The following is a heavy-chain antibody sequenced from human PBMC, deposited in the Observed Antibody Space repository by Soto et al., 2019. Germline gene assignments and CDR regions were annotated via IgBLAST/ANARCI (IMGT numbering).Heavy chain of an antibody. CDR3: ARGNVVAIDY. D-gene: IGHD2-21*01. CDR1: GGSISSGGYS. V-gene: IGHV4-30-2*01. CDR2: IYHSGST. Sequence: SETLSLTCAVSGGSISSGGYSWSWIRQPPGKGLEWIGYIYHSGSTCYNPSLKSRVTISVDRSKNQFSLKLSSVTAADTAVYYCARGNVVAIDYWGQGTLVTVS. J-gene: IGHJ4*02.